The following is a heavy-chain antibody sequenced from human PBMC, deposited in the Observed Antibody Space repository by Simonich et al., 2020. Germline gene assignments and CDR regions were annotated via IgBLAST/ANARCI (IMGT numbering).Heavy chain of an antibody. CDR3: ARHDRWLQFYFDY. J-gene: IGHJ4*02. CDR2: IYYSRST. CDR1: GGSISSYY. D-gene: IGHD5-12*01. Sequence: QVQLQESGPGLVKPSETLSLTCTVSGGSISSYYWSWIRQPPGKGLEWIGYIYYSRSTHYNPSLKSRVTISVDTSKNPFSLKLSSVTAADTAVYYCARHDRWLQFYFDYWGQGTLVTVSS. V-gene: IGHV4-59*08.